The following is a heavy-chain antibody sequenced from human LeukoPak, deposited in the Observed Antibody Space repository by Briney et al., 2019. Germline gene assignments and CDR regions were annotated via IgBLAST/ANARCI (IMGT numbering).Heavy chain of an antibody. CDR2: IYHSGST. CDR1: GYSISSGYY. D-gene: IGHD6-13*01. V-gene: IGHV4-38-2*02. J-gene: IGHJ6*03. CDR3: ARQQLGYYYYCYYMDV. Sequence: PSETLSLTCTVSGYSISSGYYWGWIRQPPGKGLEWIGSIYHSGSTYYNPSLKSRVTISVDTSKNQFSLKLSSVTAADTAVYYCARQQLGYYYYCYYMDVWGKGTTVTVSS.